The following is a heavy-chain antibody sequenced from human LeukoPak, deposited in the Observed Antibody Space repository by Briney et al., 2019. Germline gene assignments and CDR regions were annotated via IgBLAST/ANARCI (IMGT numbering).Heavy chain of an antibody. D-gene: IGHD6-13*01. V-gene: IGHV3-23*01. CDR1: GFTFSSYA. CDR2: ISGSGGST. CDR3: AKGSSWSGRRGNWFDR. Sequence: GGSLRLPCAASGFTFSSYAMSWVRQAPGKWLEWVSAISGSGGSTYYADSVKGRFTISRDDSKNTLYLQMNSLRAEDTAVYYCAKGSSWSGRRGNWFDRWGQGTLVTVSS. J-gene: IGHJ5*02.